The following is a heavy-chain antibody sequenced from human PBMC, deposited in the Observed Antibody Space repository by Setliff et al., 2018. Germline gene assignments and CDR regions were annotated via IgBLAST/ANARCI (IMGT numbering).Heavy chain of an antibody. CDR2: LHTSGSI. Sequence: SETLTLTCTVSGGSISSGTYYWSWIRQPAGKGLEWIGRLHTSGSIDYNPSLKSRVTISVDTSKNQFSLRLRSVTAADTAVYFCARDNTMVGATDYWGLGTLVTVSS. D-gene: IGHD1-26*01. V-gene: IGHV4-61*02. J-gene: IGHJ4*02. CDR1: GGSISSGTYY. CDR3: ARDNTMVGATDY.